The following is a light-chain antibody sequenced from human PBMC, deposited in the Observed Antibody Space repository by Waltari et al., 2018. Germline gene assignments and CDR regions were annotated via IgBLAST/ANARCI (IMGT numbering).Light chain of an antibody. V-gene: IGKV1-5*03. CDR3: QQYNSDSHS. CDR1: PGISTW. J-gene: IGKJ2*01. CDR2: KAS. Sequence: DIQMTQSPSSLSASVGDKVTITCRAGPGISTWLAWFQRKPGKAPKPLIYKASNLESGVPSRFSGSGSGTEFTLTISSLLPEDFATYYCQQYNSDSHSFGQGTRLEIK.